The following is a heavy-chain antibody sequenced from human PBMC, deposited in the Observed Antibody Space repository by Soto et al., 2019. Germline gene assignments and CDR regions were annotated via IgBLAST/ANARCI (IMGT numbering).Heavy chain of an antibody. CDR3: ARDTGSYYGMDV. CDR1: GDSVSSNTAA. D-gene: IGHD1-26*01. V-gene: IGHV6-1*01. Sequence: SHTLSLTCAISGDSVSSNTAAWNWIRQSPSRGLEWLGRTYYRSKWYNDYAVSVKSRITINPDTSKNSLYLQMNSLRAGDTAVYYCARDTGSYYGMDVWGQGTTVTVSS. CDR2: TYYRSKWYN. J-gene: IGHJ6*02.